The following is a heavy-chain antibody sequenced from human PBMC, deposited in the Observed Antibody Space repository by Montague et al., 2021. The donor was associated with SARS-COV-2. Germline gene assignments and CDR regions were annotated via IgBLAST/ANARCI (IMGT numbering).Heavy chain of an antibody. V-gene: IGHV4-34*01. CDR1: GTSFSGYY. CDR3: ARLRDGVVPSPILGVGPYYSYYYMDV. Sequence: SETLSLTCAVHGTSFSGYYWNWIRQPPGKGLEWIGEISHGGSIKXSPSLKSRLTISADTSKNQFSLKLTSVAAADTAVYYCARLRDGVVPSPILGVGPYYSYYYMDVWGRGTTVTVSS. J-gene: IGHJ6*03. D-gene: IGHD3-10*01. CDR2: ISHGGSI.